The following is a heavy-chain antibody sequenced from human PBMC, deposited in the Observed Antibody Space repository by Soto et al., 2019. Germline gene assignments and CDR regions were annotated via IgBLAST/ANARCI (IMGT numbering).Heavy chain of an antibody. V-gene: IGHV3-33*08. D-gene: IGHD3-9*01. CDR2: IWYGGIKS. CDR3: VRDVAATEVVPFDV. J-gene: IGHJ4*02. CDR1: GFNLINYG. Sequence: GGSLRLFPEGPGFNLINYGMNWVRPTLVTGVEWVAVIWYGGIKSHYGDSVKVRLTISRDNAKNSLYLQMNSLRVDDTAVHFCVRDVAATEVVPFDVWGRGTLVTVSS.